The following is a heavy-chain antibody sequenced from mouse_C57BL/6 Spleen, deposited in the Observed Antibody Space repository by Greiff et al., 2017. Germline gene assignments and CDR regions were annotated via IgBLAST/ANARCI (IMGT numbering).Heavy chain of an antibody. CDR3: ARGGYVGYFDV. CDR2: INPNNGGT. CDR1: GYTFTDYN. J-gene: IGHJ1*03. V-gene: IGHV1-22*01. Sequence: VQLKQSGPELVKPGASVKMSCKASGYTFTDYNMHWVKQSHGKSLEWIGYINPNNGGTSYNQKFKGKATLTVNKSSSTAYMELRSLTSEDSAVYYCARGGYVGYFDVWGTGTTVTVSS.